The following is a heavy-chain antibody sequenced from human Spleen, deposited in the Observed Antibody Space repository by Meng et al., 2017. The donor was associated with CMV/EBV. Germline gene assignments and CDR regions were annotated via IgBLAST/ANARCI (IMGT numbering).Heavy chain of an antibody. V-gene: IGHV3-48*03. J-gene: IGHJ4*02. CDR1: GFTFSSYE. CDR2: ISRSGNTR. D-gene: IGHD2-15*01. CDR3: AREPPHPMRGYCRTPCFDY. Sequence: GESLKISCAASGFTFSSYEMNWVRQAPGKGLEWVSYISRSGNTRHYADSVEGRFTISRDNAKNSLYLQMISLRAEDTALYYCAREPPHPMRGYCRTPCFDYWGQGILVTVSS.